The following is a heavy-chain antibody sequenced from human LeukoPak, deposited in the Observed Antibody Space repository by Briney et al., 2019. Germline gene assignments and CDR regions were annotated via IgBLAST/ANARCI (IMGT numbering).Heavy chain of an antibody. Sequence: SETLSLTCAVYGGSFSGYYGSWIRQPPGKGREWIGEINHSGRTNYNPSLKSRVTISVHTSKNQSSLKLSSVTAADTAVYYCARAWRKAYFDYWGQGTLVTVSS. CDR2: INHSGRT. D-gene: IGHD3-3*01. V-gene: IGHV4-34*01. J-gene: IGHJ4*02. CDR3: ARAWRKAYFDY. CDR1: GGSFSGYY.